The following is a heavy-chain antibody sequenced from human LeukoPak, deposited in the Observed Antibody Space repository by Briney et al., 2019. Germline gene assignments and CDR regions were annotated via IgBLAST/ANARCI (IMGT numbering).Heavy chain of an antibody. CDR3: ASLAWYVNY. CDR1: GFTFSDYY. J-gene: IGHJ4*02. D-gene: IGHD6-13*01. CDR2: IYTGGNT. Sequence: PGGSLRLSCAASGFTFSDYYMSWVRQAPGKGLEWVSVIYTGGNTFYADSVKGRFTISRDNSKNTLYLQMNSLRAEDTAVYYCASLAWYVNYWGQGTLVTVSS. V-gene: IGHV3-53*01.